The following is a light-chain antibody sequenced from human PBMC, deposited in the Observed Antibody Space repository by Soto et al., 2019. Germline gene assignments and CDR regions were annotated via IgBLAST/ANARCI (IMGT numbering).Light chain of an antibody. V-gene: IGKV3-20*01. J-gene: IGKJ1*01. CDR3: QQNSSSRSWT. Sequence: EIVLTQSPGTLSLSPGERATLSCSASQSVSSSYLAWYQQKPGQAPRLHIYGASSRATGIPDRFSGSGSGTDFTLTISSLEPEDFALYYCQQNSSSRSWTFGQGTKVDIK. CDR1: QSVSSSY. CDR2: GAS.